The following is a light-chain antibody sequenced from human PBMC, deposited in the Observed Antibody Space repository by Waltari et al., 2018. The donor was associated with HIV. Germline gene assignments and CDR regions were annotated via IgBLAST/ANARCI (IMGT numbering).Light chain of an antibody. CDR3: SSYTSSITLFV. Sequence: QSALTQPASVSGSPGQSITISCTGASSAIGGYNFVSWYQKHPGKAPKLLIYAVSNRPSGVSNRFSGSKSGNTASLTISGLQAEDEADYYCSSYTSSITLFVFGTGTKVTVL. CDR1: SSAIGGYNF. CDR2: AVS. V-gene: IGLV2-14*01. J-gene: IGLJ1*01.